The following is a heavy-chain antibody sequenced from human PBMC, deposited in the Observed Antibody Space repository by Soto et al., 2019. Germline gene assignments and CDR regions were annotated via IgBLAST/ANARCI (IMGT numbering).Heavy chain of an antibody. D-gene: IGHD2-15*01. J-gene: IGHJ6*02. CDR1: GYSVSSSDYY. Sequence: SETLSLTCSVSGYSVSSSDYYWAWIRQHPGKGLEWRGSMLYSGLTYYNPSLKSRVTLSVDTSKNQFSVRLNSVTAADTAVYYCAPLSVSLSGPYGIHVWGQGTTVTVSS. V-gene: IGHV4-39*01. CDR3: APLSVSLSGPYGIHV. CDR2: MLYSGLT.